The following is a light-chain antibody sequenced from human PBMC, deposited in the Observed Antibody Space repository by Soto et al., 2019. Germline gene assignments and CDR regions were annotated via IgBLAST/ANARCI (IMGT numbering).Light chain of an antibody. V-gene: IGLV2-14*01. CDR2: EVS. CDR1: SSDVGAYNY. Sequence: QSALTQPASVSGSPGQSITISCTGTSSDVGAYNYVSWYQQHPGKAPKLMIFEVSDRPSGVSNRFSGSKSGNTASLTISGLQAEDDDDYCCTSYTSSTTLVFGGGTKLTVL. J-gene: IGLJ2*01. CDR3: TSYTSSTTLV.